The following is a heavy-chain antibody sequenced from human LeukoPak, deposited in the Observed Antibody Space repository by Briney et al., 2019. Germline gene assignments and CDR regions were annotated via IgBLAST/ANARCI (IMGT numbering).Heavy chain of an antibody. CDR3: AREGSSSSGEYNWFDP. Sequence: SETLSLTCAVYGGSFSGYYWSWIRQPPGKGLEWIGEINHSGSTNYNPSLKSRVTISVDTSKNQFSLKLSSVTAADTAVYYCAREGSSSSGEYNWFDPWGQETLVTVSS. D-gene: IGHD6-6*01. J-gene: IGHJ5*02. CDR1: GGSFSGYY. V-gene: IGHV4-34*01. CDR2: INHSGST.